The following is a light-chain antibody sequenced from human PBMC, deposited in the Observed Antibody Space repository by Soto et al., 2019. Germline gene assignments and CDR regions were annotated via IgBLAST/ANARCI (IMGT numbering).Light chain of an antibody. J-gene: IGKJ1*01. CDR1: QSVSSSY. CDR2: GAS. CDR3: QHYGSSLWT. V-gene: IGKV3-20*01. Sequence: EIVLTQSPGTLSVSPGERATLSCRASQSVSSSYLAWYQQKPGQAPRLLIYGASSRATGIPDRFSGSGSGIDFTLTISRLEPEDFAVYYCQHYGSSLWTSGQGTKVEIK.